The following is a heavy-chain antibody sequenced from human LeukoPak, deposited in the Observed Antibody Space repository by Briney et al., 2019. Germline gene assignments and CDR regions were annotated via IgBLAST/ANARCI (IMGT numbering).Heavy chain of an antibody. Sequence: ASVKVSCKASGGTFSSYAIGWVRQAPGQGLEWMGGIIPIFGTANYAQKFQGRVTITADKSTSTAYMELSSLRSEDTAVYYCARDWEGAARNYYYYYMDVWGKGTTVTVSS. J-gene: IGHJ6*03. V-gene: IGHV1-69*06. CDR2: IIPIFGTA. D-gene: IGHD6-6*01. CDR1: GGTFSSYA. CDR3: ARDWEGAARNYYYYYMDV.